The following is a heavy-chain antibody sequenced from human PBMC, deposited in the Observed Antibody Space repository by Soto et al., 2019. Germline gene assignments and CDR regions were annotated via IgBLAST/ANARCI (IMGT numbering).Heavy chain of an antibody. J-gene: IGHJ6*02. CDR3: ARYYCSSTSCYTWLGTKYYSYVMAV. CDR1: GYTFTTYW. Sequence: GESLKISCKGSGYTFTTYWIGWVRQMPGKGLEWMGIIYPGDSDTRYSPSFQGQVTISADKSITTAYLQWSSLKASDTAMYYCARYYCSSTSCYTWLGTKYYSYVMAVWGQGISVTVSS. D-gene: IGHD2-2*02. CDR2: IYPGDSDT. V-gene: IGHV5-51*01.